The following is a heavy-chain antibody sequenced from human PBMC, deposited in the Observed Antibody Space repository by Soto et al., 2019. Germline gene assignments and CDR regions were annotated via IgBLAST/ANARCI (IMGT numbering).Heavy chain of an antibody. CDR2: ISASGDST. Sequence: EVQLLESGGGLAQPGGSLRLSCAGSGFTFNNYAMSWIRQAPGKGLEWVSAISASGDSTYYAGSVKGRFTISRDNSKNILYLQMNSLRAEDTSLYYCATTGARYYWVPGTLVTVSS. D-gene: IGHD1-7*01. J-gene: IGHJ4*02. CDR3: ATTGARYY. CDR1: GFTFNNYA. V-gene: IGHV3-23*01.